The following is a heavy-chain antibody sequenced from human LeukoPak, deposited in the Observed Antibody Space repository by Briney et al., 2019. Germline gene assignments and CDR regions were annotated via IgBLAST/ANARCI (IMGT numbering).Heavy chain of an antibody. V-gene: IGHV1-69*13. Sequence: SVKVSCKASRGSFRSYAISWVRQAPGQGLEWMGEIIPMFGTTNYAQKFQGRVTVTADESTRTAYMGLSSLRSEDRAVYYCARGVVVVAALVQYYYYGMDVWGQGTTVTVSS. CDR3: ARGVVVVAALVQYYYYGMDV. CDR2: IIPMFGTT. D-gene: IGHD2-15*01. CDR1: RGSFRSYA. J-gene: IGHJ6*02.